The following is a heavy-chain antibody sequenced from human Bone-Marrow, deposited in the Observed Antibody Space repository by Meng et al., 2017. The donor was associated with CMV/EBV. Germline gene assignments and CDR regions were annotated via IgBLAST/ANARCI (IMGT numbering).Heavy chain of an antibody. Sequence: SETLSLTCTVSGGSIRSSSYYWGCIRQPPGKGLEWIGSIYFTGSTYYNPSLKSRVTISVDTSKNQLSLKLSSVTAADTAVYYCARAGVVAAEFDDWGQGTLVTVSS. V-gene: IGHV4-39*07. D-gene: IGHD2-15*01. CDR3: ARAGVVAAEFDD. J-gene: IGHJ4*02. CDR1: GGSIRSSSYY. CDR2: IYFTGST.